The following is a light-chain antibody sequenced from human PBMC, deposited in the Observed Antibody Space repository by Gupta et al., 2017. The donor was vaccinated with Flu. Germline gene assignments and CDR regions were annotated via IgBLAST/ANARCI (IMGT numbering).Light chain of an antibody. J-gene: IGLJ2*01. V-gene: IGLV3-1*01. CDR2: QDS. Sequence: PGQTASITCSGDKLGDKYACWYQQKPGQSPVLVIYQDSKRPSGIPERFSGSNSGNTATLTISGTQAMDEADYYCQAWDSSTHVVFGGGTKLTVL. CDR3: QAWDSSTHVV. CDR1: KLGDKY.